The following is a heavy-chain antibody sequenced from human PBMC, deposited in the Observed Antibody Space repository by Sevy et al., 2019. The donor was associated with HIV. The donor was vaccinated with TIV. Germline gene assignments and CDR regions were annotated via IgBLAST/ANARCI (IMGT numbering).Heavy chain of an antibody. CDR3: ARDLIVPTGMYYDSMDV. D-gene: IGHD2-2*01. J-gene: IGHJ6*02. CDR2: IKQDESET. Sequence: GGSLRLSCVASGFTVGTYWMSWVRQAPGKGLQWVASIKQDESETNYVDSVKGRFTISRDNAKNSLAVQMNSLRAEDAAVYYCARDLIVPTGMYYDSMDVWGQGTTVTVSS. V-gene: IGHV3-7*01. CDR1: GFTVGTYW.